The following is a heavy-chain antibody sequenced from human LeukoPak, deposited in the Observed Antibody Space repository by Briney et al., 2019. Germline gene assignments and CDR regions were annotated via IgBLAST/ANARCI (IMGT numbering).Heavy chain of an antibody. D-gene: IGHD1-26*01. V-gene: IGHV7-4-1*02. CDR3: VGSRYSGGYYGMDV. Sequence: ASVKVSCKASGYTFTSYAMNWVRQAPGQGLEWMGWINTNTGNPTYAQGFTGRFVFSLDTSVSTAYLQISSLKAEDTAVYYCVGSRYSGGYYGMDVWGQGTTVTVSS. CDR1: GYTFTSYA. CDR2: INTNTGNP. J-gene: IGHJ6*02.